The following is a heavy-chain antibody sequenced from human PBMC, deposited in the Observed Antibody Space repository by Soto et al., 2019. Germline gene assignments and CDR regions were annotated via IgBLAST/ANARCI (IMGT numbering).Heavy chain of an antibody. CDR3: ARVGYFIRTSCSGWFDP. Sequence: QVQLVQSGAEVKKPGASVKVSCKASGYSFTTYGISWVRQAPGQGLEWMGWISGYNGDTKYVQKLQGRVSMTTDTSTDTAYMELRRLRSGDTAVYYCARVGYFIRTSCSGWFDPWCQGTLVTVSS. CDR2: ISGYNGDT. CDR1: GYSFTTYG. J-gene: IGHJ5*02. D-gene: IGHD2-2*03. V-gene: IGHV1-18*01.